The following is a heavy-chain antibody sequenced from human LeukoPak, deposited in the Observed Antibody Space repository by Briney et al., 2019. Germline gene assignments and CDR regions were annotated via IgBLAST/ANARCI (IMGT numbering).Heavy chain of an antibody. CDR1: GFTFSSYA. D-gene: IGHD3-10*01. V-gene: IGHV3-48*04. CDR3: AREVLWFGEFKLNNWYFDL. CDR2: ISSSGSTI. J-gene: IGHJ2*01. Sequence: GGSLRLSCAASGFTFSSYAMSWVRQAPGKGLEWVSYISSSGSTIYYADSVKGRFTISRDNAKNSLYLQMNSLRAEDTAVYYCAREVLWFGEFKLNNWYFDLWGRGTLVTVSS.